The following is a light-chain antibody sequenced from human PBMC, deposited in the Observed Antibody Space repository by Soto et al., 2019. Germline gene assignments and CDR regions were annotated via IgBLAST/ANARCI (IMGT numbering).Light chain of an antibody. CDR1: SSDVGGYNY. J-gene: IGLJ1*01. CDR3: SSYTSSSTRV. V-gene: IGLV2-14*01. Sequence: QSALTQPASVSGSPGQSITISCTGTSSDVGGYNYVSWYQQHPGKAPKLMIYEVSNRPSGVSNRVAGSKSGNTASLTISGRQAEDEADYYCSSYTSSSTRVFGTGTKLTVL. CDR2: EVS.